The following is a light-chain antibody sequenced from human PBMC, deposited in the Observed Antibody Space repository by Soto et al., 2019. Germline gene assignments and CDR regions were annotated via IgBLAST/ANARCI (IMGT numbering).Light chain of an antibody. CDR1: NIGSKS. J-gene: IGLJ2*01. Sequence: SYELTQPPSVAVAPGKTARITCGGTNIGSKSVHWYQHKPGQAPVLVIYYDSDRPSGIPERFSGSNSGNTATLTISRVEAGDEADYCWQVWESSSDHVVFGGGTKLTVL. CDR3: QVWESSSDHVV. V-gene: IGLV3-21*01. CDR2: YDS.